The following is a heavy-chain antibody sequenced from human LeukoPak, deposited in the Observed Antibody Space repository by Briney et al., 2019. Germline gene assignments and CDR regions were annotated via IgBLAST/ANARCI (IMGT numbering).Heavy chain of an antibody. CDR3: ARHRSDDRDYDFWSGYHRYYYYYYMDV. CDR2: IYYSGST. V-gene: IGHV4-39*01. CDR1: AGSISSSSYY. J-gene: IGHJ6*03. D-gene: IGHD3-3*01. Sequence: SQTLSLTCTVSAGSISSSSYYWGWIRHPPGKGLEWFGRIYYSGSTYYNPALKSRVTISVDTSKNQFSLKLSSVTAADTAVYYCARHRSDDRDYDFWSGYHRYYYYYYMDVWGKGTTVTVSS.